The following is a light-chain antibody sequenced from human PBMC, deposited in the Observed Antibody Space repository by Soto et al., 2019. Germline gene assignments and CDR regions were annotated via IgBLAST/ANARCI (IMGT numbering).Light chain of an antibody. CDR3: SSYTSASTPVV. V-gene: IGLV2-14*01. J-gene: IGLJ2*01. CDR1: GSDVGGYNY. Sequence: QSALTQPPSVSGSPGQSITISCTGTGSDVGGYNYVSWYQQQPGKAPKVMIYDVSNRPSGVSNRFSGSKSGNTASLTISGLQAEDEAEYYCSSYTSASTPVVFGGGTKLTVL. CDR2: DVS.